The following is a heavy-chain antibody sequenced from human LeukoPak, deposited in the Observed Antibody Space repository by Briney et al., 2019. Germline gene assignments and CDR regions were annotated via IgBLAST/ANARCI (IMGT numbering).Heavy chain of an antibody. D-gene: IGHD6-19*01. Sequence: SETLSLTCTVSGGSISSGSYYWNWIRQPAGKGLEWIGRIYSRGSTNYNPSLKSRVTISVDTSKNQFSLKLSSVTAADTAVYYCARDSGYSSGWYGGFRLNWFDPWGQGTLVTVSS. CDR3: ARDSGYSSGWYGGFRLNWFDP. J-gene: IGHJ5*02. CDR1: GGSISSGSYY. V-gene: IGHV4-61*02. CDR2: IYSRGST.